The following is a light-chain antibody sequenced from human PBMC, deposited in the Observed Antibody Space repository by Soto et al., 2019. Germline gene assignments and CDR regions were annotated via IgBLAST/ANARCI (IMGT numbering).Light chain of an antibody. V-gene: IGLV2-14*01. CDR1: SSDVGGYDL. CDR3: NSHTSSTFWV. CDR2: EVS. J-gene: IGLJ3*02. Sequence: QPVLTQPASVSGSPGQSITISCTGTSSDVGGYDLVSWYQLHPGKAPKLIIYEVSNRPSGVSNRFSGSKSGNTASLTISGLQAEDEADYYCNSHTSSTFWVFGGGTKLTVL.